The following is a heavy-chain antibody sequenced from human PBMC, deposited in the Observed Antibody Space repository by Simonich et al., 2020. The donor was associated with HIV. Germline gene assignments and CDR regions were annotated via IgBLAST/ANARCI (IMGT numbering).Heavy chain of an antibody. CDR3: ASSRYIASYDI. CDR2: IKEDGSEK. Sequence: EVQLVESGGGLVQPGGSLRLSCAASGFTFSSYWMSWVRQAPGKGLEGVATIKEDGSEKDYVDSVKGRFTISRDNAKNSLYLQMNSLRGEDTAVYYCASSRYIASYDIWGQGTMVTVSS. CDR1: GFTFSSYW. J-gene: IGHJ3*02. D-gene: IGHD1-26*01. V-gene: IGHV3-7*01.